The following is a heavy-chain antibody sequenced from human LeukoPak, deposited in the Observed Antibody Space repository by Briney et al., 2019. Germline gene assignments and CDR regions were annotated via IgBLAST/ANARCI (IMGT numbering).Heavy chain of an antibody. Sequence: GGSLRLSCAASGFTITTKYMNWVRQAPGKGLEWVAIIYNGATTYYQHSVKGRFTISRDTSKNTVSLQMNTLRAEDTAVYFCARLGDNYHCNLDLWGRGTLVTVSS. CDR1: GFTITTKY. V-gene: IGHV3-53*05. CDR3: ARLGDNYHCNLDL. CDR2: IYNGATT. D-gene: IGHD5-24*01. J-gene: IGHJ2*01.